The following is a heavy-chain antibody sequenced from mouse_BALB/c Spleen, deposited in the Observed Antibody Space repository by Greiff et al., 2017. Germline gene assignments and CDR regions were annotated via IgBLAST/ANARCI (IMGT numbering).Heavy chain of an antibody. CDR3: ARLITGAMDY. CDR1: GFNIKDTY. Sequence: EVKLMESGAELVKPGASVKLSCTASGFNIKDTYMHWVKQRPEQGLEWIGRIDPANGNTKYDPKFQGKATITADTSSNTAYLQLSSLTSEDTAVYYCARLITGAMDYWGQGTSVTVSS. CDR2: IDPANGNT. D-gene: IGHD2-4*01. V-gene: IGHV14-3*02. J-gene: IGHJ4*01.